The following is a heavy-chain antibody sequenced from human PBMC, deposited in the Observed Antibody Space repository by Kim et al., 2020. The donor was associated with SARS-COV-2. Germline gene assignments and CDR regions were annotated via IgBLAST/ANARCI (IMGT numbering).Heavy chain of an antibody. CDR3: AHRLAMFEAFDI. J-gene: IGHJ3*02. Sequence: RYIPSLKSRLTITTDTSKNQVVFTMTNMDPVDTATYYCAHRLAMFEAFDIWGQGTMVTVSS. V-gene: IGHV2-5*01. D-gene: IGHD3-10*02.